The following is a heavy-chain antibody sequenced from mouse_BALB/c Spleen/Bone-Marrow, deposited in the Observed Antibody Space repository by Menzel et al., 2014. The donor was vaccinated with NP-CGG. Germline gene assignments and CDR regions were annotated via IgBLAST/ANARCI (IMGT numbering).Heavy chain of an antibody. CDR2: IYYSGTI. Sequence: EVQLQQSGPGQVKPSQTVSLTCTVTGFSITTGNYRWNWIRQFPGNKLEWIGYIYYSGTITYNPSLTSRSTITRDTSKNQFFLEMNSLTAEDTATYYCARDDGYYEGAMDYWGQGTSVTVSS. CDR1: GFSITTGNYR. J-gene: IGHJ4*01. V-gene: IGHV3-5*02. CDR3: ARDDGYYEGAMDY. D-gene: IGHD2-3*01.